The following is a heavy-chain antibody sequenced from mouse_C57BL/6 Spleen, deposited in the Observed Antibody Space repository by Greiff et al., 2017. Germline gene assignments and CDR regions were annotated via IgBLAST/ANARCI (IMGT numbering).Heavy chain of an antibody. V-gene: IGHV1-5*01. Sequence: EAQLQQSGTVLARPGASVKMSCKTSGYTFTSYWMHWVKQRPGQGLEWIGAIYPGNSDTSYNQKFKGKAKLTAVTSASTAYMELGSLTNEDSAVYYCTRSRYYGSSSWYFDVWGTGTTVTVSS. CDR1: GYTFTSYW. D-gene: IGHD1-1*01. CDR2: IYPGNSDT. J-gene: IGHJ1*03. CDR3: TRSRYYGSSSWYFDV.